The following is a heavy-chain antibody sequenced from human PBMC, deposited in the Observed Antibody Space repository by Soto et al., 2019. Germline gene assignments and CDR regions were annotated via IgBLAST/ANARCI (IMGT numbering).Heavy chain of an antibody. V-gene: IGHV4-59*08. J-gene: IGHJ4*02. CDR1: GGSISSYY. D-gene: IGHD1-26*01. CDR3: ASLHSGSYPTLDY. Sequence: SETLSLTCTVSGGSISSYYWSWIRQPPGKGLEWIGYIYYSGSTNYNPSLKSRVTISVDTSKNQFSLKLSSVTAADTAVYYCASLHSGSYPTLDYWGQGTLVTVSS. CDR2: IYYSGST.